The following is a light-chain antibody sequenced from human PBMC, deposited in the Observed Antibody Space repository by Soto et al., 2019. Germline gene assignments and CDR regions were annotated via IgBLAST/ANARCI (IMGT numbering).Light chain of an antibody. J-gene: IGKJ1*01. CDR3: QQYNNWPPWT. Sequence: EILMTQSPATLSVSPGERATLSCRASQSVSNNFAWYQQKPGQAPKLLIYDASTMATGIPSRLRGSGSGTECALTISGLQSEDFAVDYCQQYNNWPPWTFGQGTKVEIK. CDR2: DAS. V-gene: IGKV3-15*01. CDR1: QSVSNN.